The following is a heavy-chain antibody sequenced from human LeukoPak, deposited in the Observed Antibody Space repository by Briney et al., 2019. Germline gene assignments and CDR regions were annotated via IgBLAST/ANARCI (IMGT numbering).Heavy chain of an antibody. D-gene: IGHD3-9*01. V-gene: IGHV1-8*01. CDR2: INPDSGDT. Sequence: ASVKVSCKASGYTFTTYDMTWVRQATGQGLEWMGWINPDSGDTAYAQKFQGRVTMTRDTSISTAYMELSSLGSEDTAIYYCARGLGDYNTDWFPVSGYWGQGTLVTVSS. CDR1: GYTFTTYD. CDR3: ARGLGDYNTDWFPVSGY. J-gene: IGHJ4*02.